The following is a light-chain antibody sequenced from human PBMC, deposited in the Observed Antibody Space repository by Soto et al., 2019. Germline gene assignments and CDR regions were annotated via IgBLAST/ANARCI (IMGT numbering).Light chain of an antibody. Sequence: QSVLTQSPSASATPGQRVTISCSGSGSNIGTYAVNWYQQLPGTAPTLLIFRNHQRPSGVPDRFSGSKSGTSASLAISGPQYEDEADYYCAAWDDSLRAVVFGGGTKLTVL. CDR3: AAWDDSLRAVV. J-gene: IGLJ2*01. CDR1: GSNIGTYA. CDR2: RNH. V-gene: IGLV1-44*01.